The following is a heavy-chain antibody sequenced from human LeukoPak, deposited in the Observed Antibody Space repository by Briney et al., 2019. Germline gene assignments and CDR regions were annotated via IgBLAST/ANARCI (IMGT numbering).Heavy chain of an antibody. V-gene: IGHV3-11*04. CDR1: GFTFSNYY. CDR3: ARETVGLDY. D-gene: IGHD4-23*01. J-gene: IGHJ4*02. Sequence: PGGSLRLSCSASGFTFSNYYMSWIRQAPGKGLEWVSYVSTSGITLYYADSVRGRFTISRDNAKNSLYLQINSLRDEDTAVYYCARETVGLDYWGQGTLVTVSS. CDR2: VSTSGITL.